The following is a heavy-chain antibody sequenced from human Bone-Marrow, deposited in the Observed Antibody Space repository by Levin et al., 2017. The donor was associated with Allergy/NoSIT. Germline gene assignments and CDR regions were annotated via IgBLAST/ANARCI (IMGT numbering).Heavy chain of an antibody. CDR3: ARLRYSSSHPMDY. V-gene: IGHV4-39*01. J-gene: IGHJ4*02. CDR1: GGSISSSYYY. CDR2: MSNSGTT. Sequence: TSETLSLTCTVSGGSISSSYYYWGWIRQPPGKGLEWIGSMSNSGTTYNNPSVKGRLTMSVDTSRTQYSLNLSSVTAADTAVYFCARLRYSSSHPMDYWGQGILVTVSS. D-gene: IGHD2-2*01.